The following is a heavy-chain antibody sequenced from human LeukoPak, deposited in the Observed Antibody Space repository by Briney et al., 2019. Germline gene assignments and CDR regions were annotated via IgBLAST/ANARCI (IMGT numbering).Heavy chain of an antibody. CDR3: ASLDYDFWTGFDY. CDR1: GGSFSGYY. CDR2: INHSGST. D-gene: IGHD3-3*01. Sequence: SETLSLTCAVYGGSFSGYYWSWIRQPPGKGLEWIGEINHSGSTNYNPSLKSRVTISVDTSKNQFSLKLSSVTAADTAVYYCASLDYDFWTGFDYWGQGTLDTVSS. J-gene: IGHJ4*02. V-gene: IGHV4-34*01.